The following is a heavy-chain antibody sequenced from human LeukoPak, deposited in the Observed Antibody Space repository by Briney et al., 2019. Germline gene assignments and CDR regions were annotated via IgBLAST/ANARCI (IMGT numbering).Heavy chain of an antibody. Sequence: ASVKVSCKASGYTFTSYYMHWVRQAPGQGLEWMGIINPSGGSTSYAQKFQGRVTMTRDTSTSTVYMELSSLRSEDTAVYYCAREYCSSTSCQNYYYYYYGMDVWGQGTTVTVSS. D-gene: IGHD2-2*01. CDR3: AREYCSSTSCQNYYYYYYGMDV. CDR1: GYTFTSYY. CDR2: INPSGGST. J-gene: IGHJ6*02. V-gene: IGHV1-46*01.